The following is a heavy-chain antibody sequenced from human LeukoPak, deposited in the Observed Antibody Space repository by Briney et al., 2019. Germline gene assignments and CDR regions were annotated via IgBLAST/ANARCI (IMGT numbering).Heavy chain of an antibody. D-gene: IGHD3-16*01. CDR3: AKEGSRRRFDFDS. Sequence: PGGSLRLSCAASGFTFSNFAMSWFRQAPGRGLEWVSAAGTATDTSYADSVKGRFTISRDNSKNTLYLQMNSLGAEDTAVYYCAKEGSRRRFDFDSWGRGTLVIVSS. CDR1: GFTFSNFA. J-gene: IGHJ4*02. CDR2: AGTATDT. V-gene: IGHV3-23*01.